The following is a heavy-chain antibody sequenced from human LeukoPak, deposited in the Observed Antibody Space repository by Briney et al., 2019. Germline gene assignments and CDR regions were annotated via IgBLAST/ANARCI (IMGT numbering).Heavy chain of an antibody. J-gene: IGHJ6*04. Sequence: GGSLRLSCAASGFTFSSYNMNWVRQAPGKGLEWVSSITSGSSCIYYADSVKGRFTISRDNAKNSLYLQMNSLRAEDTAVYYCAELGITMIGGVWGKGTTVTISS. CDR2: ITSGSSCI. V-gene: IGHV3-21*01. D-gene: IGHD3-10*02. CDR3: AELGITMIGGV. CDR1: GFTFSSYN.